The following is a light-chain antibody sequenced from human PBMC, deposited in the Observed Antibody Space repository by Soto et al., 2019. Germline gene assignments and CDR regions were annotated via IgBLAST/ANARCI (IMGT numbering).Light chain of an antibody. CDR2: GAS. CDR1: QSVSSSY. V-gene: IGKV3-20*01. Sequence: EIVLTQSPGTLSLSPGERATLSCRASQSVSSSYLAWYQQKPGQAHRLLIYGASSRATGIPDRFSGSGSETDFTLTISRLEPEDFAVYYCQHYSSSSWTFGQGTKVEIK. J-gene: IGKJ1*01. CDR3: QHYSSSSWT.